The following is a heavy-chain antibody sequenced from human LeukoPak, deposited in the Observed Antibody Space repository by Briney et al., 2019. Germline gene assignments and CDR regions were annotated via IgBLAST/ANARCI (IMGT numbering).Heavy chain of an antibody. V-gene: IGHV4-59*01. CDR2: VYHGGRT. CDR1: GGSISSYY. CDR3: ARVYGSGYDFRGAFDI. D-gene: IGHD5-12*01. Sequence: SETLSLTCTVSGGSISSYYWSWIRQPPGKGLEWIGSVYHGGRTYYNPSLKSRVTISVDTSKNQFSLKLSSVTAADTAVYYCARVYGSGYDFRGAFDIWGQGTMVTVSS. J-gene: IGHJ3*02.